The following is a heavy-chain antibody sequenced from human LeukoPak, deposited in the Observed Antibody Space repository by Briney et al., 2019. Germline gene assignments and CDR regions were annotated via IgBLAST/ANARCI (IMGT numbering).Heavy chain of an antibody. V-gene: IGHV5-51*01. J-gene: IGHJ4*02. Sequence: GESLQISCKGSGYSFTSYWIGWVRQMPGKGLEWMGIIYPGDSDTRYSPSFQGQVTISADKSISTAYLQWSSLKASDTAMYYCARGENVLRFALNYWGQGTLVTVSS. CDR1: GYSFTSYW. CDR3: ARGENVLRFALNY. D-gene: IGHD3-3*01. CDR2: IYPGDSDT.